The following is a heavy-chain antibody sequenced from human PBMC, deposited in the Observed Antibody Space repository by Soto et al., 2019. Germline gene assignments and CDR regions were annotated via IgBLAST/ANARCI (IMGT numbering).Heavy chain of an antibody. Sequence: EASVKVSCKASGGTFSSYAISWVRQAPGQGLEWMGGIIPIFGTANYAQKFQGRVTITADESTSTAYMELSSLRSEDTAVYYCARGIVATMGIDHTYFDYWGQGTLVTVSS. V-gene: IGHV1-69*13. D-gene: IGHD5-12*01. CDR1: GGTFSSYA. CDR3: ARGIVATMGIDHTYFDY. CDR2: IIPIFGTA. J-gene: IGHJ4*02.